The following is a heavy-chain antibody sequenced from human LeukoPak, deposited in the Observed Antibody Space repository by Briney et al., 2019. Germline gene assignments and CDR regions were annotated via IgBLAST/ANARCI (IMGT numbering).Heavy chain of an antibody. V-gene: IGHV1-8*01. D-gene: IGHD4-17*01. CDR2: MNPNSGNT. CDR3: ARVPTVTSAIYWYFDL. J-gene: IGHJ2*01. Sequence: ASMKVSCKASGYTFTSYDINWVRQATGQGLEWMGWMNPNSGNTGYAQKFQGRVTMTRNTSISTAYMELSSLRSEDTAVYYCARVPTVTSAIYWYFDLWGRGTLVTVSS. CDR1: GYTFTSYD.